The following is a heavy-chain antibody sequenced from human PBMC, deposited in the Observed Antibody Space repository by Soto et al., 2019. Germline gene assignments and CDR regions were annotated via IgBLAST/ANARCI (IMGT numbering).Heavy chain of an antibody. V-gene: IGHV1-18*01. J-gene: IGHJ3*02. CDR1: GYTFTSYG. Sequence: ASVKVSCKASGYTFTSYGISWVRQAPGQGLERMGWISAYNGNTNYAQKNQGRVTMTTDTSTSTTYTEMRSLRSDDTAVYYFARVGDSSGYYSGDDAFDIWGQGTMVTVSS. CDR2: ISAYNGNT. D-gene: IGHD3-22*01. CDR3: ARVGDSSGYYSGDDAFDI.